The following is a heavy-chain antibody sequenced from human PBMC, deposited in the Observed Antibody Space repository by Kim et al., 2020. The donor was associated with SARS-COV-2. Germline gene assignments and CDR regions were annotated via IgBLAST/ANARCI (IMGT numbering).Heavy chain of an antibody. CDR2: ISHDGSNK. J-gene: IGHJ4*02. CDR1: GFTFSGFG. CDR3: ASNRGSYDIKGEVDY. Sequence: GGSLRLSCAASGFTFSGFGMHWVRQAPGKGLEWLAVISHDGSNKYYTDSVKGRFTISRDNSKNMLYLQMNSLRAEDTAIYYCASNRGSYDIKGEVDYWGQGTLVTVSS. V-gene: IGHV3-30*03. D-gene: IGHD1-26*01.